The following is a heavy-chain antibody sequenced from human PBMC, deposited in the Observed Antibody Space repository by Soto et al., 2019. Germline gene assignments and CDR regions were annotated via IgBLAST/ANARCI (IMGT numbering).Heavy chain of an antibody. D-gene: IGHD2-15*01. CDR1: GFSFSNYW. Sequence: EVQLVESGGGLVQPGGSLRLSCAASGFSFSNYWMHWIRQVPGKGLVWVSRINGDGDYTNYADSVKGRFTISRDNAKKTLELQMNSLSAEDTGVYYCAIDRGGYSSDFWGQGPLVTVSS. CDR3: AIDRGGYSSDF. CDR2: INGDGDYT. J-gene: IGHJ4*02. V-gene: IGHV3-74*01.